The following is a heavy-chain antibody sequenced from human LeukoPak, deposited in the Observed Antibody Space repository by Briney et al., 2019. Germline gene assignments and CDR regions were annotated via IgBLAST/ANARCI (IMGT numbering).Heavy chain of an antibody. V-gene: IGHV1-2*02. J-gene: IGHJ4*02. CDR3: ARLNGNHFDY. CDR2: INPNSGAK. Sequence: DSVKVSCKASGYTFTGYHMHWVRQAPSQGLEWMAWINPNSGAKDYAQKFQGRVTMTRDTSTSTAYMELSRLRSDDTAVYYCARLNGNHFDYWGQGTLVTVSS. CDR1: GYTFTGYH. D-gene: IGHD1-14*01.